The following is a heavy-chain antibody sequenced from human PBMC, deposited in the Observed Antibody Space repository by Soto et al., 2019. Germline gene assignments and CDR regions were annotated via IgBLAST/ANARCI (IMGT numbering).Heavy chain of an antibody. V-gene: IGHV3-49*03. D-gene: IGHD4-4*01. CDR1: GFTFCDYA. CDR2: IRSKAYGGTT. CDR3: TRVEDSVNYYYYGMDV. Sequence: GGSLILSCTASGFTFCDYAMSWFRQAPGKGLEWVGFIRSKAYGGTTEYAASVKGRFTISRDDSKSIAYLQMNSLKTEDTAVYYCTRVEDSVNYYYYGMDVWGQGTTVTVSS. J-gene: IGHJ6*02.